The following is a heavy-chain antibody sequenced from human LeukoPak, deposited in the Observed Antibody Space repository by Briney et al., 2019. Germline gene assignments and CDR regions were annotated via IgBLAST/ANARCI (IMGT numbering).Heavy chain of an antibody. J-gene: IGHJ6*02. CDR3: ARGPINYYGSGSYYKSDYYYYYGMDV. V-gene: IGHV4-34*01. D-gene: IGHD3-10*01. CDR2: INHSGST. CDR1: GGSFSGYY. Sequence: PSETLSLTCAVYGGSFSGYYWSWIRQPPGKGLEWLGEINHSGSTNYNPSLKSRVTISVDTSKNQFSLKLSSVTAADTAVYYCARGPINYYGSGSYYKSDYYYYYGMDVWGQGTTVTVSS.